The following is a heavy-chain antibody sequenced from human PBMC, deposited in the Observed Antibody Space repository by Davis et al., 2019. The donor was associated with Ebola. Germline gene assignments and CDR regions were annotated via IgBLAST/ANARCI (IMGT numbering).Heavy chain of an antibody. CDR2: IYYSGST. D-gene: IGHD3-3*01. J-gene: IGHJ5*02. Sequence: PSETLSLTCTVSGGSISSGDYYWSWIRQPPGKGLEWIGYIYYSGSTYYNPSLKSRVTISVDTSKNQFSLKLSSVTAADTAVYYCARVSGGYYTNWFDPWGQGTLVTVSS. CDR3: ARVSGGYYTNWFDP. CDR1: GGSISSGDYY. V-gene: IGHV4-30-4*01.